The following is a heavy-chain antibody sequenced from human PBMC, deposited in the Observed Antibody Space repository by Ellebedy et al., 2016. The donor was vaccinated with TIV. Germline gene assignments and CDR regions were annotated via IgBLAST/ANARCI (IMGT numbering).Heavy chain of an antibody. J-gene: IGHJ2*01. CDR1: GISIGRYF. V-gene: IGHV4-59*01. D-gene: IGHD4-17*01. Sequence: MPSETLSLTCTVSGISIGRYFWNWIRQSPEKGLEWIGYIYYSVTTTYSPSLKSRVTMSVDTSKNQFSLGLTSATAADTAVSYCARRLHYGDWYFDLWGRGTLVTVSS. CDR2: IYYSVTT. CDR3: ARRLHYGDWYFDL.